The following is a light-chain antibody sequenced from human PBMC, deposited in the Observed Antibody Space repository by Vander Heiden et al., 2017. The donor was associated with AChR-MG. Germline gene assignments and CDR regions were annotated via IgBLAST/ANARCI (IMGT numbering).Light chain of an antibody. J-gene: IGLJ2*01. CDR3: ATWDDSLKVV. Sequence: SVLTQSPPASGTPGQRVNISCSGSSSNIERRFVYWYQQLPGAAPKLLIFRNDQRPSGVPDRFSGSKSGTSASLAISGLRSEDEAYYYCATWDDSLKVVFGGGTKLTVL. CDR2: RND. V-gene: IGLV1-47*01. CDR1: SSNIERRF.